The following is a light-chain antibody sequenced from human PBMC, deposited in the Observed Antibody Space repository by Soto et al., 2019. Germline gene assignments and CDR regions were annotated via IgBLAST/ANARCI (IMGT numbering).Light chain of an antibody. V-gene: IGLV2-11*01. CDR1: SSDVGGYNY. J-gene: IGLJ3*02. CDR3: CSYAGSYTWV. CDR2: DVS. Sequence: QSVLTQPRSVSGSPGQSVTISCTGTSSDVGGYNYVSWYQQHPGKAPKLMIYDVSKRPSGVPDRFSGSKSGNTASLTISGLQAEDEGYYYCCSYAGSYTWVFGGGTKLTVL.